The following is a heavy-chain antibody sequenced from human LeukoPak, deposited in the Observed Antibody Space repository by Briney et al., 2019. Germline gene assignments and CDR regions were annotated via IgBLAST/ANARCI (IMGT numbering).Heavy chain of an antibody. CDR3: AKLIDQLSFYYYYYMDV. CDR2: IRYDGSDK. D-gene: IGHD2-2*01. CDR1: GFTFSNYG. V-gene: IGHV3-30*02. Sequence: GGSLRLSCAASGFTFSNYGMHWVRQAPGKGLEWVTFIRYDGSDKYYADSVKGRFTVSRNNSKNTLYLQMNSLRAEDTAVYYCAKLIDQLSFYYYYYMDVWGKGTTVAVSS. J-gene: IGHJ6*03.